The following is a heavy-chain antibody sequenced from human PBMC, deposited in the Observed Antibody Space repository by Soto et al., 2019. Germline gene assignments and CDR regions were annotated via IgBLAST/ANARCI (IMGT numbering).Heavy chain of an antibody. Sequence: GGSLRLSCAASGFTFNSYAMTWVRQAPGKGLEWVSTISGSGGDTYYTNSVKGRFTISRDNSKDTLYLQMNSLRAEDTAVYYCTRSGAEAATRAYWGQGTLVTVSS. D-gene: IGHD2-15*01. CDR2: ISGSGGDT. CDR1: GFTFNSYA. J-gene: IGHJ4*02. CDR3: TRSGAEAATRAY. V-gene: IGHV3-23*01.